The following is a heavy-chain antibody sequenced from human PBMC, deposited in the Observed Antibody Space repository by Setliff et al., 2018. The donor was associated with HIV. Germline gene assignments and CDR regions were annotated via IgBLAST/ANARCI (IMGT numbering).Heavy chain of an antibody. J-gene: IGHJ4*02. V-gene: IGHV3-23*01. Sequence: GESLKISCAASGFIFSSYAMTWVRQAPGKGPEWVSTIRGSGSGDTTHYADFVKGRFTISRDNSKNTVYLQMNSLRAEDMAIYYCAREDSSWYGSLDYWGQGTPVTVSS. CDR1: GFIFSSYA. D-gene: IGHD6-13*01. CDR3: AREDSSWYGSLDY. CDR2: IRGSGSGDTT.